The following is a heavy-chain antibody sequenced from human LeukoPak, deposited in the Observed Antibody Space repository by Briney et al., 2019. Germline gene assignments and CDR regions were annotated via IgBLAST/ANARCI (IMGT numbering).Heavy chain of an antibody. D-gene: IGHD3-10*01. Sequence: ASVKVSCKASGYTFTSYYMHWVRQAPGQGLEWMGIINPSGGSTSYAQKFQGRVTMTRDTSTSTVYMELSSLRSEDTAVYYCAREPLTIVCSYAFDIWGQGTMVTVSS. CDR1: GYTFTSYY. V-gene: IGHV1-46*01. CDR2: INPSGGST. CDR3: AREPLTIVCSYAFDI. J-gene: IGHJ3*02.